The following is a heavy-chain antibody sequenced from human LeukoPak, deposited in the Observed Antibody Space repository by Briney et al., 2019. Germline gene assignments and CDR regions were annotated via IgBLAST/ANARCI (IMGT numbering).Heavy chain of an antibody. CDR1: GGSFSGYY. V-gene: IGHV4-34*01. CDR2: INHSGST. Sequence: SETLSLTCAVYGGSFSGYYWSWIRQPPGKGLEWIGEINHSGSTNYNPSLKSRVTVSVDTSKNQFSLKLSSVTAADTAVYYCARERSLGFMVRGGSYGMDVWGQGTTVTVSS. D-gene: IGHD3-10*01. CDR3: ARERSLGFMVRGGSYGMDV. J-gene: IGHJ6*02.